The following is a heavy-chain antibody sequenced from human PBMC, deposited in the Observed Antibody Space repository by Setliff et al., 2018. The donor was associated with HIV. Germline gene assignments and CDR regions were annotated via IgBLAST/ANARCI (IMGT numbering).Heavy chain of an antibody. CDR1: GFTVSSNY. Sequence: GGSLRLSCAASGFTVSSNYMTWVRQAPGKGLEWISYISSRSDTIYQADSVKGRFTVSRDNDKNLLILQMSSLRADDTAVYYCARDDNYYDKAFDVWGQGTMVTVSS. D-gene: IGHD3-22*01. V-gene: IGHV3-48*01. J-gene: IGHJ3*01. CDR3: ARDDNYYDKAFDV. CDR2: ISSRSDTI.